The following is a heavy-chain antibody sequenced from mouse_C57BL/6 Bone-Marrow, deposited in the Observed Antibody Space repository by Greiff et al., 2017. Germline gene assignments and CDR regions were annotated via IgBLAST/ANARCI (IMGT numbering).Heavy chain of an antibody. CDR2: INPNYGTT. CDR1: GYSFTDYN. Sequence: VQLQQSGPELVKPGASVKISCKASGYSFTDYNMNWVKQSNGKSLEWIGVINPNYGTTSYNQKFKGKATLTVDQSSSTAYMQLNSLTSEDSAVXDYSSDGYDYDYWYFDVWGTGTTVTVSS. V-gene: IGHV1-39*01. D-gene: IGHD2-4*01. CDR3: SSDGYDYDYWYFDV. J-gene: IGHJ1*03.